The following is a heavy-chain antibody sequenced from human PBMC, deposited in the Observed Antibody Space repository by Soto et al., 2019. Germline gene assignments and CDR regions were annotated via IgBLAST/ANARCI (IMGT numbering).Heavy chain of an antibody. CDR3: ARAPPYYYYMDV. CDR1: GYTFTSYD. V-gene: IGHV1-8*01. CDR2: MNPNSGNT. J-gene: IGHJ6*03. Sequence: ASVKVSCKASGYTFTSYDINWVRQATGQGLEWMGWMNPNSGNTGYAQKFQGRVTMTRNTSISTAYMELSGLRSEDTAVYYCARAPPYYYYMDVWGKGTTVTVSS.